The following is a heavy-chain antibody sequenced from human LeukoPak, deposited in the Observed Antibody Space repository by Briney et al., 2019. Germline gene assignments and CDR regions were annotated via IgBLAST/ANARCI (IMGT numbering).Heavy chain of an antibody. D-gene: IGHD3-10*01. CDR2: IYHSGST. CDR1: GYSISSGYY. Sequence: SETLSLTCAVSGYSISSGYYWGWIRQPPGKGLEWIGSIYHSGSTYYNPSLKGRVTISVDTSKNQFSLKLSSVTAADTAVYYCASLGGLFGMSPFDYWGQGTLVTVSS. CDR3: ASLGGLFGMSPFDY. J-gene: IGHJ4*02. V-gene: IGHV4-38-2*01.